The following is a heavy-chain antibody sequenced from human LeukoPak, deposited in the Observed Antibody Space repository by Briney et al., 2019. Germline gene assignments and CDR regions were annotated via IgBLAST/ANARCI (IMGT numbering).Heavy chain of an antibody. CDR1: GFTFNNYA. V-gene: IGHV3-7*01. CDR2: IKPDGTEK. Sequence: GGSLRLSCAASGFTFNNYAMSWVRRAPGKGLEWVANIKPDGTEKYYVDSLKGRFTISRDNAKNSLYLQMNSLRVEDTAVYYCARGGNSSWDYWGQGALVTVSS. J-gene: IGHJ4*02. CDR3: ARGGNSSWDY. D-gene: IGHD6-6*01.